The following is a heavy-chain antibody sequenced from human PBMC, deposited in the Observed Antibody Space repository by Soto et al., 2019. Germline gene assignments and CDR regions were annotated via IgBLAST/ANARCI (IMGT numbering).Heavy chain of an antibody. V-gene: IGHV4-61*01. J-gene: IGHJ4*02. CDR2: IYYSGST. Sequence: SETLSLTSTVSGCSVSSGSYYWSWIRQPPGKGLEWIGYIYYSGSTNYNPSLKSRVTISVDTSKNQFSLKLSSVTAADTAAYYCARVDIVGATNYYFDYWGQGTLVTVSS. D-gene: IGHD1-26*01. CDR1: GCSVSSGSYY. CDR3: ARVDIVGATNYYFDY.